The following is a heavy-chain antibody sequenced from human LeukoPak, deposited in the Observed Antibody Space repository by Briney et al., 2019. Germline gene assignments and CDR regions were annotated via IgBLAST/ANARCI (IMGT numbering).Heavy chain of an antibody. J-gene: IGHJ4*02. CDR3: AREPLAFDY. CDR2: IYISGST. CDR1: GASISSYY. Sequence: KPSETLSLTCTVSGASISSYYWSWIRQPAGKTLEWIGRIYISGSTNYNPSLESRVTMSLDTSKNQFSLKLNSVTAADTAVYYCAREPLAFDYWGQGTLVTVSS. V-gene: IGHV4-4*07.